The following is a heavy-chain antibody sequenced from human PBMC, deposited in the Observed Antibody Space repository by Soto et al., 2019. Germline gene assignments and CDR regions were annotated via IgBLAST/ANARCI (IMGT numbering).Heavy chain of an antibody. CDR3: AKDLPRFLEWLFGLGGPGDY. CDR2: ISYDGSNK. J-gene: IGHJ4*02. V-gene: IGHV3-30*18. Sequence: QVQLVESGGGVVQPGRSLRLSCAASGFTFSSYGMHWVRQAPGKGPEWVAVISYDGSNKYYADSVKGRFTISRDNSKNTLYLQMNSLRAEDTAVYYCAKDLPRFLEWLFGLGGPGDYWGQGTLVTVSS. CDR1: GFTFSSYG. D-gene: IGHD3-3*01.